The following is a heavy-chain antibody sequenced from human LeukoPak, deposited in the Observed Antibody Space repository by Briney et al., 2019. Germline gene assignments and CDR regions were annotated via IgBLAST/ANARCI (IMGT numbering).Heavy chain of an antibody. CDR1: GFTFSSYA. D-gene: IGHD3-22*01. V-gene: IGHV3-30-3*01. J-gene: IGHJ4*02. CDR3: ASRSGYYFDY. Sequence: GGSLKLSCAASGFTFSSYAMHWVRQAPGKGLEWVAVISYDGSNKYYADSVKGRFTISRDNSKNTLYLQMNSLRAEDTAVYYCASRSGYYFDYWGQGTLVTVSS. CDR2: ISYDGSNK.